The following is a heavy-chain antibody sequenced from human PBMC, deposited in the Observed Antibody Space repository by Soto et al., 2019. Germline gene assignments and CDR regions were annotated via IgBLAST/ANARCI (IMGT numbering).Heavy chain of an antibody. CDR2: IIPIFGTA. V-gene: IGHV1-69*06. Sequence: RASVKVSCKASGGTFSSYAISWVRQAPGQGLEWMGGIIPIFGTANYAQKFQGRVTITADKSTSTAYMELNSLRAEDTAVYYCAIVEGSYGSGYFDYWGQGTLVTVSS. J-gene: IGHJ4*02. CDR1: GGTFSSYA. D-gene: IGHD3-10*01. CDR3: AIVEGSYGSGYFDY.